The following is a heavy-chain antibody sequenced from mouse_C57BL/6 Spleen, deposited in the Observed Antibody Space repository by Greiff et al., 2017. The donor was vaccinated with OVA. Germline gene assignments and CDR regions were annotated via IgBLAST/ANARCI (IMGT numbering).Heavy chain of an antibody. D-gene: IGHD1-1*01. V-gene: IGHV3-6*01. CDR3: AREGSTPITTVVPDYFDY. Sequence: VQLQQSGPGLVKPSQSLSLTCSVTGYSITSGYYWNWIRQFPGNKLEWMGYISYDGSNNYNPSLKNRISITRDTSKNQFFLKLNTVTTEDTATYYCAREGSTPITTVVPDYFDYWGQGTTLTVSS. CDR1: GYSITSGYY. J-gene: IGHJ2*01. CDR2: ISYDGSN.